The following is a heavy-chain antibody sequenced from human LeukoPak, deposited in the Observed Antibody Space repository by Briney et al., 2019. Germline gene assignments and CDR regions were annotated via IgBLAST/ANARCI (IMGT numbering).Heavy chain of an antibody. CDR3: ATAITMIVVVRGTYMDV. Sequence: GGSLRLSCAASGFTFSSYWMSWVRQAPGKGLEWVANIKQDGSEKYYVDSVKGRFTISRDNAKNSLYLQTNSLRAEDTAVYYCATAITMIVVVRGTYMDVWGKGTTVTVSS. CDR1: GFTFSSYW. D-gene: IGHD3-22*01. V-gene: IGHV3-7*01. J-gene: IGHJ6*03. CDR2: IKQDGSEK.